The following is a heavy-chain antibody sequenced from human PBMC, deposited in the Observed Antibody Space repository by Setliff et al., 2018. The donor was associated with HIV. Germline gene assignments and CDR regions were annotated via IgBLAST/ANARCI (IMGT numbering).Heavy chain of an antibody. V-gene: IGHV3-30*02. Sequence: PGGSLRLSCAASGFTFNTYWMHWVRQAPGKGLEWVAVIWHDGSNEFHADSVKGRFTISRDNSKNTLYLQMNSLRADHTVVYYCAKGGSQLPARFYFYMDVWGKGTTVTVSS. CDR2: IWHDGSNE. CDR1: GFTFNTYW. J-gene: IGHJ6*03. CDR3: AKGGSQLPARFYFYMDV. D-gene: IGHD2-2*01.